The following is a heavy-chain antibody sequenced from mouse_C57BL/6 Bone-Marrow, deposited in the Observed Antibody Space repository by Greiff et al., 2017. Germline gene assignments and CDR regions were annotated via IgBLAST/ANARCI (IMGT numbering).Heavy chain of an antibody. J-gene: IGHJ1*03. CDR1: GYTFTSYW. D-gene: IGHD1-2*01. Sequence: VQLQQPGAELVRPGTSVKLSCKASGYTFTSYWMHWVKQRPGQGLEWIGVIDPSDSYTNYNQKFKGKATLNVDTSSSTAYMQLSSLTSEDSAVYYCARLLRRWYFDVWGTGTTVTVSS. CDR3: ARLLRRWYFDV. V-gene: IGHV1-59*01. CDR2: IDPSDSYT.